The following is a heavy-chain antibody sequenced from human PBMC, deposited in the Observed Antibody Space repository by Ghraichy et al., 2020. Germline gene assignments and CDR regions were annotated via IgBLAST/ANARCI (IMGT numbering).Heavy chain of an antibody. V-gene: IGHV1-18*04. D-gene: IGHD1-26*01. CDR2: ISAYNGNT. Sequence: ASVKVSCKASGYTFTSYGISWVRQAPGQGLEWMGWISAYNGNTNYAQKLQGRVTMTTDTSTSTAYMELRSLRSDDTAVYYCARDLGPSIVGAKYNWFDPWGQGTLVTVSS. CDR1: GYTFTSYG. CDR3: ARDLGPSIVGAKYNWFDP. J-gene: IGHJ5*02.